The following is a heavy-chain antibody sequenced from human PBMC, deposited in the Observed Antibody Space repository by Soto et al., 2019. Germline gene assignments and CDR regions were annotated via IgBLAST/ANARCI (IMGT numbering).Heavy chain of an antibody. CDR3: ARPSSGTYRFDD. CDR2: IYYSGRT. D-gene: IGHD1-26*01. Sequence: SETLSLTCTVSGGSISSSTSYWSWIRQPPGKGLEYIGGIYYSGRTYYNPSLKSRVAVFVDTSKNQFSLRLRSVTAADTAVYYCARPSSGTYRFDDWGQGTMVTVCS. J-gene: IGHJ4*02. CDR1: GGSISSSTSY. V-gene: IGHV4-39*01.